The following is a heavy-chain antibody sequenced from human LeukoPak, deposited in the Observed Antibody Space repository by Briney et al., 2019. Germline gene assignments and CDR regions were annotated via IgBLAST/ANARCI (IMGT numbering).Heavy chain of an antibody. J-gene: IGHJ6*03. D-gene: IGHD6-19*01. Sequence: GGSLRLSCAASGFTFSDYYMSWIRQAPGKGLEWVSYISSSGSTIYYADSVKGRFTISRDNSKNTLYLQMNSLRAEDTAVYYCAKDAAVADTYYYYMDVWGKGTTVTVSS. CDR1: GFTFSDYY. V-gene: IGHV3-11*04. CDR2: ISSSGSTI. CDR3: AKDAAVADTYYYYMDV.